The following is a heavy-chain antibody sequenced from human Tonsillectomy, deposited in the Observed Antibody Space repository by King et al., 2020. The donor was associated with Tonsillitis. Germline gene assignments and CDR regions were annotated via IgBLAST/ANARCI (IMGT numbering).Heavy chain of an antibody. CDR2: INTNTGNP. CDR3: SKIKVSSGGDWFDP. D-gene: IGHD3-22*01. CDR1: GYTFTSSA. V-gene: IGHV7-4-1*02. Sequence: QLVQSGSELKKPVASVKVSCKASGYTFTSSAMNWVRQAPGQGLEWMGWINTNTGNPTYAQGFTGRFVFSLDTSVSTAYLQISSLKAEDTAVYYCSKIKVSSGGDWFDPWGQGTLVTVSS. J-gene: IGHJ5*02.